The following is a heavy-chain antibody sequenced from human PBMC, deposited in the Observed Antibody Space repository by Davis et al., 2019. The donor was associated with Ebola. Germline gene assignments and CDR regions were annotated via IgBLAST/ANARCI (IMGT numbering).Heavy chain of an antibody. D-gene: IGHD5-12*01. CDR1: GYAFTSYG. CDR3: ARVGGYDNFDY. CDR2: ISGYNGNT. Sequence: ASVKVSCKASGYAFTSYGISWVRQAPGQGLEWMGWISGYNGNTNYAQRFQGRVTMTTDTSTSTAYMELRSLRSDDTAVYYCARVGGYDNFDYWGQGTLVTVSS. J-gene: IGHJ4*02. V-gene: IGHV1-18*01.